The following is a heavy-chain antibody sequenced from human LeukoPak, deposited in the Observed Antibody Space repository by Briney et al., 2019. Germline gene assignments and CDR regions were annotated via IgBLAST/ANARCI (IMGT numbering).Heavy chain of an antibody. CDR1: GGSFSGYY. D-gene: IGHD3-10*01. J-gene: IGHJ4*02. V-gene: IGHV4-34*01. Sequence: SETLSLTCAVYGGSFSGYYWSWIRQPPGKGLESIGEINHSGSTNYNPSLKSRVTISVDTSKNQFSLKLSSVTAADTAVYYCARGRVVRGVMAYWGQGTLVTVSS. CDR2: INHSGST. CDR3: ARGRVVRGVMAY.